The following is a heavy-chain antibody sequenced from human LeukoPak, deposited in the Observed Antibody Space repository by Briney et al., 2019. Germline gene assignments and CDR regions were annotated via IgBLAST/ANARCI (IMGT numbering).Heavy chain of an antibody. J-gene: IGHJ3*02. D-gene: IGHD2-21*01. V-gene: IGHV1-2*06. CDR2: INPNSDDT. CDR1: GYIFTGYY. CDR3: AREVIANSWLTCAVDI. Sequence: ASVKVSCKASGYIFTGYYLHWVRQAPGQGLEWMGRINPNSDDTKYAQKFQGRVTMTRDTSISTAYMEVSRLTSDDTAVYYCAREVIANSWLTCAVDIWGQGTMVTVSS.